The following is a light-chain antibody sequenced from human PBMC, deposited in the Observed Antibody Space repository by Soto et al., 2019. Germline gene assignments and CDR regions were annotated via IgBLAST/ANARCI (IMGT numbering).Light chain of an antibody. CDR1: SSDVGRYNL. Sequence: QSALTQPASVSGSPGQSIPISCTGTSSDVGRYNLVSWYQQHPGKAPKLIIYEDSNRPSGVSSRFSGSKSANTASLSISGLQADDEADYYCSSYTSSSTLVFGTGTKLTVL. CDR3: SSYTSSSTLV. V-gene: IGLV2-14*02. CDR2: EDS. J-gene: IGLJ1*01.